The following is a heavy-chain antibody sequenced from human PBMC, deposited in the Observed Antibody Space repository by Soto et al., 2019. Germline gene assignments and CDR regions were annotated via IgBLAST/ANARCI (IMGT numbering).Heavy chain of an antibody. CDR1: GFTFSSYG. Sequence: QVQLVESGGGVVQPGRSLRLSCVASGFTFSSYGMHWVRQAPGKGLEWVAVISYDGSNKYYADSVKGRFTISRDNSKNTLYLQMNSLRAEDTAVYYCAKDQHSSSWYLLDYWGQGTLVTVSS. J-gene: IGHJ4*02. V-gene: IGHV3-30*18. CDR2: ISYDGSNK. CDR3: AKDQHSSSWYLLDY. D-gene: IGHD6-13*01.